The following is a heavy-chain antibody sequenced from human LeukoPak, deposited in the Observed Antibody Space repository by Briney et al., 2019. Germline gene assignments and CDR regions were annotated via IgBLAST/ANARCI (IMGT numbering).Heavy chain of an antibody. V-gene: IGHV3-48*03. Sequence: GGSLRLSCAASGFTFSSYEMSWVRQAPGKGLEWVSYISSSGDTIYYADSVKGRFTISRDNAKNSLFLQMNSLRAEDTAVYYCLRGDTRDYWGQGTLVTVSS. J-gene: IGHJ4*02. CDR2: ISSSGDTI. CDR3: LRGDTRDY. D-gene: IGHD2-2*01. CDR1: GFTFSSYE.